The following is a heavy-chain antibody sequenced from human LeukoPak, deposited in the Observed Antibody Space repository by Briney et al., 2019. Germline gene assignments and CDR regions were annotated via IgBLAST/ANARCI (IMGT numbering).Heavy chain of an antibody. D-gene: IGHD6-6*01. CDR3: AKISSSPLY. CDR1: GFSFSSYA. Sequence: GGSLRLSCAASGFSFSSYAMSWVRQAPGKGLEWVSGITGTGSSTYYADSVKGRFTISRDNSKNTLYLQMSGLRVEDTAIYYCAKISSSPLYWGQGTLVTVSS. J-gene: IGHJ4*02. CDR2: ITGTGSST. V-gene: IGHV3-23*01.